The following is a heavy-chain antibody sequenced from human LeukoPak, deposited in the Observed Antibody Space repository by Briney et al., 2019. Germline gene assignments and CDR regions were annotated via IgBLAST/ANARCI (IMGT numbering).Heavy chain of an antibody. CDR1: GFTFSSYE. J-gene: IGHJ4*02. CDR2: ISSSGSTI. D-gene: IGHD3-16*01. V-gene: IGHV3-48*03. CDR3: ASARLGEFDY. Sequence: GGSLRLSCAASGFTFSSYEMNWVRQAPGKGLEWVSYISSSGSTIYYADSVKGRFTISRDNAKNSLYLQMNSLRAEGTAVYYCASARLGEFDYCGQGTLVTVSS.